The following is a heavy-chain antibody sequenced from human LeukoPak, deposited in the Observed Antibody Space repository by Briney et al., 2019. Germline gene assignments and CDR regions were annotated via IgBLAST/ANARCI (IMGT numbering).Heavy chain of an antibody. CDR1: VGSISSGDYC. V-gene: IGHV4-30-4*01. J-gene: IGHJ3*02. Sequence: PSQTLSLTCTVSVGSISSGDYCWGWIRPPPGKGLEWIGYIYYSGSTYYNPSLKSRVTISLDTSKNQFSLKMTSVTDAATAVYYCARQGRGGRAFDIWGQGTTVTVSS. D-gene: IGHD2-15*01. CDR2: IYYSGST. CDR3: ARQGRGGRAFDI.